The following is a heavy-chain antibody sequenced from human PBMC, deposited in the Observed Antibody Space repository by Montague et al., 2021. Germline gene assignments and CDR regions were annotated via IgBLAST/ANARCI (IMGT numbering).Heavy chain of an antibody. D-gene: IGHD4-17*01. Sequence: LSLTCAVSGGSISSTAYYWSWIRQHPGKGLEWIGCIYYSGSTYYNPSLKSRVTISVDTSQNQFSLNLNSVTAADTAVYYCARVGATVTAPFDFWGQGTLVTVSS. J-gene: IGHJ4*02. CDR3: ARVGATVTAPFDF. CDR1: GGSISSTAYY. V-gene: IGHV4-31*11. CDR2: IYYSGST.